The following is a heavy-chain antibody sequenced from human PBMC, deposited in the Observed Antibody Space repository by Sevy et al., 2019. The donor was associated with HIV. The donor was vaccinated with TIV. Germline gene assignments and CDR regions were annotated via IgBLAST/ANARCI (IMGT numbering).Heavy chain of an antibody. CDR1: GFTFSSHW. CDR2: IKQDGSEK. J-gene: IGHJ6*02. D-gene: IGHD3-10*01. CDR3: ARDTGGLGMDV. V-gene: IGHV3-7*01. Sequence: GGSLRLSCAASGFTFSSHWMSWVRQAPGKGLEWVANIKQDGSEKYYVDSVKGRFTISRVNAKNSLSLQMNSLRAEDTPVYYCARDTGGLGMDVWGQGTTVTVSS.